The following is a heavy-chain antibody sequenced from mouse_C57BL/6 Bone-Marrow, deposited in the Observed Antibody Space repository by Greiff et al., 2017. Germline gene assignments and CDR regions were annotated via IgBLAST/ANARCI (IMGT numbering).Heavy chain of an antibody. D-gene: IGHD1-3*01. CDR2: INPYNGGT. J-gene: IGHJ2*01. CDR1: GYTFTDYY. Sequence: VQLQQSGPVLVKPGASVKMSCKASGYTFTDYYMNWVKQSHGKSLEWIGVINPYNGGTSYNQKFKGKATLTVDKSSSTAYMELNSLTSEDSAIYYCARSGNPYFDYWGQGTTLTVSS. CDR3: ARSGNPYFDY. V-gene: IGHV1-19*01.